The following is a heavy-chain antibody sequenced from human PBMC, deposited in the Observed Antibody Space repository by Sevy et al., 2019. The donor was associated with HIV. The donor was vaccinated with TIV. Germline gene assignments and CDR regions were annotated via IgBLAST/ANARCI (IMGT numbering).Heavy chain of an antibody. V-gene: IGHV5-51*01. J-gene: IGHJ3*01. D-gene: IGHD2-15*01. CDR3: ARGGHLPLDAFDL. CDR2: LFPGNYDF. CDR1: GYSFTAHW. Sequence: GESLKISCKASGYSFTAHWIGWVRQMPGKGLEWMGILFPGNYDFRPFQGQVTVSPDKSINSAYLQWDSLKASDSTMYFCARGGHLPLDAFDLWGQGTMVTVSS.